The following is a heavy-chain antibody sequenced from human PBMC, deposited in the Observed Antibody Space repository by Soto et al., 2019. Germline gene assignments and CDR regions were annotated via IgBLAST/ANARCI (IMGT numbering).Heavy chain of an antibody. CDR2: ISSSSSTI. Sequence: GGSLRLSYAASGFTFSSYSMNWVRQAPGKGLEWVSYISSSSSTIYYADSVKGRFTISRDNAKNSLYLQMNSLRDEDTAVYYCARQQVLWSGYYWFDYWGQGTLVTVSS. CDR3: ARQQVLWSGYYWFDY. V-gene: IGHV3-48*02. CDR1: GFTFSSYS. D-gene: IGHD3-3*01. J-gene: IGHJ4*02.